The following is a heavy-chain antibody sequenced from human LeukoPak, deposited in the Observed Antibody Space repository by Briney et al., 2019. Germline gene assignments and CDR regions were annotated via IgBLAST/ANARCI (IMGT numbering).Heavy chain of an antibody. CDR2: IQYNGNT. J-gene: IGHJ5*02. Sequence: PSQTLSLTCSFSGGSISSGCYYWSWIRQHPGKGLEWIGYIQYNGNTYYNPSLKSRVTISVDTSKNQFSLKLSSVTAADTAVFYCARGAMGGANWFDPWGQGTLVTVSS. D-gene: IGHD5-18*01. CDR1: GGSISSGCYY. CDR3: ARGAMGGANWFDP. V-gene: IGHV4-31*03.